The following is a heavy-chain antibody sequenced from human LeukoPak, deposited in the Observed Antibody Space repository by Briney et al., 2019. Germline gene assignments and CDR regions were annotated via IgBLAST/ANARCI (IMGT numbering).Heavy chain of an antibody. Sequence: RRSLRLSCAASGFTFRSYAMHGVRQAPGKELEWVAVISYDGSNKYYADSVKGRFTISRDNSKNTLYLQMNSLRAEDTAVYYCARGDIVVVPAAISIDYWGQGTLVTVSS. J-gene: IGHJ4*02. CDR1: GFTFRSYA. V-gene: IGHV3-30*04. D-gene: IGHD2-2*01. CDR3: ARGDIVVVPAAISIDY. CDR2: ISYDGSNK.